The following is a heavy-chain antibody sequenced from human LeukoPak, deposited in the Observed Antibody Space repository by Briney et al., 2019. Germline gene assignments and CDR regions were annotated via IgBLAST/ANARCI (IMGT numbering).Heavy chain of an antibody. CDR1: GGSISSYY. CDR2: INYSGNT. V-gene: IGHV4-59*08. D-gene: IGHD3-10*01. Sequence: PSEPLSLTCTVAGGSISSYYWSWIRQPPGKGLEWIGFINYSGNTIYNPSLKSRVTISVDTPNNQFSLKLSSVTAADTAVYYCARQSLGPSRSGSSNNWFDPWGQGTLVTVSS. J-gene: IGHJ5*02. CDR3: ARQSLGPSRSGSSNNWFDP.